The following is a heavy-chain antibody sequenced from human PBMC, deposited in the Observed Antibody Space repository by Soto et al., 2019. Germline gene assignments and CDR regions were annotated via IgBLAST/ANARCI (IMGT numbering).Heavy chain of an antibody. CDR2: INPNSGGT. D-gene: IGHD2-15*01. Sequence: VASVKVSCKASGYTFTGYYMHWVRQAPGQGLEWMGWINPNSGGTNYAQKFQGRVTMTRDTSISTAYMELSRLRPDDTAVYYCAREDMPCYYYYGMEVWGQGTTVTVSS. CDR3: AREDMPCYYYYGMEV. V-gene: IGHV1-2*02. J-gene: IGHJ6*02. CDR1: GYTFTGYY.